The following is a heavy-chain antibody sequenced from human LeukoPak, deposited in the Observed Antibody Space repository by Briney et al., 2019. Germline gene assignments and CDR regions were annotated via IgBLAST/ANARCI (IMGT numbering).Heavy chain of an antibody. V-gene: IGHV3-53*01. Sequence: GGSLRLSCAASGFTVSSNYMSWVRQAPGKGLEWVSVIYSDGNTYYADSVKGRFTISRDNSKNMLYLQMNSLRAEDTAVYYCAREATFEGLVGYWGQGTLVTVSS. J-gene: IGHJ4*02. CDR3: AREATFEGLVGY. D-gene: IGHD3-9*01. CDR2: IYSDGNT. CDR1: GFTVSSNY.